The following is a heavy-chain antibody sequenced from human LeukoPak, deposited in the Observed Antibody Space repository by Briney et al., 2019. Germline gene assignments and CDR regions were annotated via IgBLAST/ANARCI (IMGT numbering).Heavy chain of an antibody. D-gene: IGHD3-3*01. CDR2: IDYSGTT. J-gene: IGHJ4*02. CDR3: ARLTITIFGVIMMAFDY. V-gene: IGHV4-39*01. Sequence: SETLSLTCTVSGGSISSSSYYWAWIRQPPGKGLEWIGSIDYSGTTYHNPSLKSRVTLFVDTSKNQFSLRLSSVTAADAAVYYCARLTITIFGVIMMAFDYWGQGTQVTVSS. CDR1: GGSISSSSYY.